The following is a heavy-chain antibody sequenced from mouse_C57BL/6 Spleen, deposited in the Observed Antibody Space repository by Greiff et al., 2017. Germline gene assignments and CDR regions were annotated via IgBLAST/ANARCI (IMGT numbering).Heavy chain of an antibody. D-gene: IGHD2-5*01. CDR3: ATYYSNPWFAY. Sequence: QVQLQQSGPELVKPGASVKISCKASGYAFSSSWMNWVKQRPGKGLEWIGRIYPGAGDTNYNGKFKGKATLTADKSSSTAYMQLSSLTSEDSAVYFCATYYSNPWFAYWGQGTLVTVSA. CDR2: IYPGAGDT. J-gene: IGHJ3*01. CDR1: GYAFSSSW. V-gene: IGHV1-82*01.